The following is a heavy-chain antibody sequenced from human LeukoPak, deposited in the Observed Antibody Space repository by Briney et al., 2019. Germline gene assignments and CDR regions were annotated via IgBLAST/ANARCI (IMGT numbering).Heavy chain of an antibody. D-gene: IGHD3-10*01. CDR2: IYYSGST. CDR1: GASISSSSYY. CDR3: ARDQWFGELNNY. V-gene: IGHV4-39*07. J-gene: IGHJ4*02. Sequence: SETLSLTCTVSGASISSSSYYWGWIRQPPGKGLGWIGSIYYSGSTYYNPSLKSRVTISVDTSKNQFSLKLSSVTAADTAVYYCARDQWFGELNNYWGQGTLITVSS.